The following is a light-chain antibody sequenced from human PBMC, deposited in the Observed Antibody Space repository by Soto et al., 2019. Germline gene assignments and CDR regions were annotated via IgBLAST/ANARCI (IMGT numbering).Light chain of an antibody. CDR2: EVS. V-gene: IGLV2-14*01. CDR1: SSDVGNYNY. CDR3: SSYTSDSSYV. Sequence: QSVLTQPASVSGSPGQSITISCTGTSSDVGNYNYVSWYQQHPGKAPKLIIYEVSTRPSGVSNRFSASKSGNTASLFISGLQAEDEADYYCSSYTSDSSYVFGSGTKVTVL. J-gene: IGLJ1*01.